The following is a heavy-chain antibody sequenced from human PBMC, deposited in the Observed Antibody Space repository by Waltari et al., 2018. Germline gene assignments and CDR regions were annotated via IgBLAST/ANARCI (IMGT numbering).Heavy chain of an antibody. J-gene: IGHJ6*02. CDR2: LTASGLM. D-gene: IGHD3-16*01. Sequence: EMQWLESGGALVQPGGALRPSWVASGFPFRAETMNWVRQAPGKGLEWVAVLTASGLMDYGDSGKGRFIISRDNSKNTLYLEMFRLRVEDTATYYCAKDEGARLAPTFGMDAWGQGTTVIVSS. CDR3: AKDEGARLAPTFGMDA. CDR1: GFPFRAET. V-gene: IGHV3-23*01.